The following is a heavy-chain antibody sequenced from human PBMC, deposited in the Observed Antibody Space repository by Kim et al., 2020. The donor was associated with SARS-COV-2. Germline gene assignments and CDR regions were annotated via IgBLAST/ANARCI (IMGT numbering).Heavy chain of an antibody. CDR3: ARERTAGDRWFDP. CDR1: GYTFTSYA. V-gene: IGHV1-3*01. Sequence: ASVKVSCKASGYTFTSYAMHWVRQAPGQRLEWMGWINAGNGNTKYSQKFQGRVTITRDTSASTAYMELSSLRSEDTAVYYCARERTAGDRWFDPWGQGTLVTVSS. CDR2: INAGNGNT. J-gene: IGHJ5*02.